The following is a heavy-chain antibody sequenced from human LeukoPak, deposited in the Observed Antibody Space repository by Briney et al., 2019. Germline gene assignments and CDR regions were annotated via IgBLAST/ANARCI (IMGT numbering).Heavy chain of an antibody. J-gene: IGHJ6*02. V-gene: IGHV1-58*01. D-gene: IGHD3-10*01. CDR3: ARMVRHDFLNYYGMDV. CDR1: GFTFTSSA. CDR2: IVVGSGNT. Sequence: PGTSVKVSCKASGFTFTSSAVQWVRQARGQRLEWIGWIVVGSGNTNYAQKFQERVTITRDMSTSTAYMELSSLRSEDTAVYYCARMVRHDFLNYYGMDVWGQGTTVTVSS.